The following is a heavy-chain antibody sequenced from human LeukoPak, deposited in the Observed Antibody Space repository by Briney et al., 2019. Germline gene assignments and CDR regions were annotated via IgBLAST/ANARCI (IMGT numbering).Heavy chain of an antibody. CDR3: ARKNSFDF. CDR2: IKYDGSAK. J-gene: IGHJ3*01. CDR1: GISVTGDW. Sequence: PGGSLRLSCVASGISVTGDWMSWVRQAPGKGLEWVANIKYDGSAKYYADSVKGRFTISRGNAKKSLYLQMDSLRVEDTAVYYCARKNSFDFWGQGTMVTVSS. V-gene: IGHV3-7*01.